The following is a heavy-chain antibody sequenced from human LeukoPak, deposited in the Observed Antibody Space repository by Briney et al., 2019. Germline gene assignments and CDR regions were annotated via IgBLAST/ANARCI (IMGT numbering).Heavy chain of an antibody. Sequence: GGSLRLSCAASGFTFSSYSMNWVRQAPGKGLEWVSYISSSTSTIYFADSVKGRFTISRDNAKNSLYLQMNSLRVEDTAVYYCARGQGLTTVDYWGQGTLVTVSS. V-gene: IGHV3-48*01. J-gene: IGHJ4*02. D-gene: IGHD4-17*01. CDR2: ISSSTSTI. CDR1: GFTFSSYS. CDR3: ARGQGLTTVDY.